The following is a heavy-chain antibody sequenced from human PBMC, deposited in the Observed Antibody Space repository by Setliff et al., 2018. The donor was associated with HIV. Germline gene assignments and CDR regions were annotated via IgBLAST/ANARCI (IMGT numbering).Heavy chain of an antibody. D-gene: IGHD6-13*01. Sequence: GGSLRLSCAASGFTFSSHAMHWVRQAPGKGLEWVAVISYDGSNKYYADSVRGRFSISRDNSKNSLYLQMNSLRAEDMALYYCAKGDHTISSTWSPYFDYWGQGTLVTVSS. CDR1: GFTFSSHA. V-gene: IGHV3-30*04. J-gene: IGHJ4*02. CDR3: AKGDHTISSTWSPYFDY. CDR2: ISYDGSNK.